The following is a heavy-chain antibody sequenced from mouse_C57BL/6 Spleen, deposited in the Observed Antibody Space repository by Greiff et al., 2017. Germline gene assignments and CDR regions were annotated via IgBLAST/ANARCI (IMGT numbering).Heavy chain of an antibody. J-gene: IGHJ1*03. D-gene: IGHD1-1*01. Sequence: EVQLQQSGPELVKPGASVKMSCKASGYTFTDYNMHWVKQSHGKSLEWIGYINPNNGGTSYNQKFKGKATLTVNKSSSTAYMELRSLTSEGSAVYYCARNGYYGSFWYFDVWGTGTTVTVSS. CDR3: ARNGYYGSFWYFDV. CDR1: GYTFTDYN. CDR2: INPNNGGT. V-gene: IGHV1-22*01.